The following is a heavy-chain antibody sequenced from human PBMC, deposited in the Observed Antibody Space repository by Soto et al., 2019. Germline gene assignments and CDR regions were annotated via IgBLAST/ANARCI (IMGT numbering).Heavy chain of an antibody. CDR3: ARGTRITMIVGAFDI. V-gene: IGHV3-33*01. D-gene: IGHD3-22*01. Sequence: GGSLRLSCAASGFTFSSYGMHWVRQAPGKGLEWVAVIWYDGSNKYYADSVKGRFTISRDNSKNTLYLQMNSLRAEDTAVYYCARGTRITMIVGAFDIWGQGTMVTVSS. J-gene: IGHJ3*02. CDR1: GFTFSSYG. CDR2: IWYDGSNK.